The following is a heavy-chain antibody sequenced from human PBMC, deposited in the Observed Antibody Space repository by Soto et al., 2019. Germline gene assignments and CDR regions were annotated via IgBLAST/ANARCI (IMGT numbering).Heavy chain of an antibody. CDR1: GFTFADYA. Sequence: LRLSCAASGFTFADYAMHWVRQAPGKGLEWVSGISWNSGSIGYADSVKGRFTISRDNAKNSLYLQMNSLRAEDTALYYCAKDKSSTPPYYGMDVWGKGTTVTVSS. J-gene: IGHJ6*04. V-gene: IGHV3-9*01. D-gene: IGHD2-2*01. CDR2: ISWNSGSI. CDR3: AKDKSSTPPYYGMDV.